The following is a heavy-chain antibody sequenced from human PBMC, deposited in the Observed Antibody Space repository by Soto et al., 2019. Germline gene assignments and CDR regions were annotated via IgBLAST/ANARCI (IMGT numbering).Heavy chain of an antibody. J-gene: IGHJ4*02. D-gene: IGHD2-21*02. CDR3: ARQRTTVVTQAYFDR. CDR1: GESISSSSYN. CDR2: IYYGGRT. Sequence: PSETLSLTCIVSGESISSSSYNWGWIRQPPGKGLEWIGSIYYGGRTYYTPSFKSRVTISIDTSKNQFSLKLSSVTATDTAVYYCARQRTTVVTQAYFDRCGQGALVTVS. V-gene: IGHV4-39*01.